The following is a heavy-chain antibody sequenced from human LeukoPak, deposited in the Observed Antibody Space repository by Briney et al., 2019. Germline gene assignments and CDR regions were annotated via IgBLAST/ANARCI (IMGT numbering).Heavy chain of an antibody. J-gene: IGHJ3*02. D-gene: IGHD3-9*01. CDR3: ARVTYDILTGFLPGAFDI. V-gene: IGHV4-59*01. Sequence: SETLSLTCTASGGSISSYYWSWIRQPPEKGLEWIGYIYYSGSTNYNPSLKSRVTISVDTSKNQFSLRLNSVTAADTAVYYCARVTYDILTGFLPGAFDIWGRGAKVTVSS. CDR2: IYYSGST. CDR1: GGSISSYY.